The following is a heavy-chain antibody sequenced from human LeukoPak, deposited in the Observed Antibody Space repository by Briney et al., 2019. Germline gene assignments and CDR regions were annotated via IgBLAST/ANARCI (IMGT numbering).Heavy chain of an antibody. V-gene: IGHV4-39*01. J-gene: IGHJ6*02. CDR2: IYYSGST. Sequence: PSETLSLTCTVSGVSISSSSYYWGWIRQPPGKGLEWIGSIYYSGSTYYNPSLKSRVTISVDTSKNQFSLKLSSVTAADTAVYYCARRRRVGATYLDVWGQGTTVTVSS. D-gene: IGHD1-26*01. CDR1: GVSISSSSYY. CDR3: ARRRRVGATYLDV.